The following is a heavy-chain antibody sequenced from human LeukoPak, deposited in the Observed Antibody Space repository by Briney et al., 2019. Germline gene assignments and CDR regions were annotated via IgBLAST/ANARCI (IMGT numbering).Heavy chain of an antibody. Sequence: GGSLRLSCAASGFTFSSYAMSWVRQAPGKGLEWVSAISGSGGSTYYADSVKGRFTISRDNSKNTLHLQMNSLRAEDTAVYYCAKALSLLLYYFDYWGQGTLVTVSS. CDR2: ISGSGGST. D-gene: IGHD2-15*01. CDR1: GFTFSSYA. CDR3: AKALSLLLYYFDY. V-gene: IGHV3-23*01. J-gene: IGHJ4*02.